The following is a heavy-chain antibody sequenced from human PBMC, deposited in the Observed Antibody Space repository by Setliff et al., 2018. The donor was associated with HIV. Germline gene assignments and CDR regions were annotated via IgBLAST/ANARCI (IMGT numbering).Heavy chain of an antibody. CDR3: ARGLGYKGWFDP. J-gene: IGHJ5*02. Sequence: TLSLTCAVYGGSFSGFYWTWIRQPPGKGLEWIGEINHSGSAKSNPSLKSRVTTLVDTSKNQFSLKLTSVTAADTAIYYCARGLGYKGWFDPWGQGTLVTVSS. CDR2: INHSGSA. V-gene: IGHV4-34*01. CDR1: GGSFSGFY. D-gene: IGHD1-20*01.